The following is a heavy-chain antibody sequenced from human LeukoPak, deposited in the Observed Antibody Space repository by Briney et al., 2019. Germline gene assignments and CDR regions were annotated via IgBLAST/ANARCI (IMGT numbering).Heavy chain of an antibody. CDR2: MSFEGYL. CDR3: VREGEHHYDHSASFDC. V-gene: IGHV3-30*04. J-gene: IGHJ4*02. Sequence: PGGSLRLSCAAFGFTLTAYLVHWVRQAPGKGLEYVAVMSFEGYLYCADSLKDRYTVSRDNSKNMVYLHMNNLRAEDTALYYCVREGEHHYDHSASFDCWGQGTLVTVSS. CDR1: GFTLTAYL. D-gene: IGHD4/OR15-4a*01.